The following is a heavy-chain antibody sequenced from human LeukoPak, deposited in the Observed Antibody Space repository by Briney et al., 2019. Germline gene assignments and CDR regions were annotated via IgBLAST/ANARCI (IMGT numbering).Heavy chain of an antibody. J-gene: IGHJ4*02. CDR1: GYTFTSYG. Sequence: ASVKVSCKASGYTFTSYGISWVRQAHGQGLEWMGWISAYNGNTNYAQKLQGRVTMTTDTSTSTAYMELRSLRSDDTAVYYCARGSDTAMVDDYFDYWGQGTLVTVSS. V-gene: IGHV1-18*01. CDR2: ISAYNGNT. CDR3: ARGSDTAMVDDYFDY. D-gene: IGHD5-18*01.